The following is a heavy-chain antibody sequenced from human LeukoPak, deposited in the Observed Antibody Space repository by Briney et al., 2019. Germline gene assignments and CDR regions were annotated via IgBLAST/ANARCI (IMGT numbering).Heavy chain of an antibody. CDR2: INPNSGGT. V-gene: IGHV1-2*06. J-gene: IGHJ4*02. CDR1: GYTFTGYY. Sequence: GASVKVSCKASGYTFTGYYMHWVRQAPGQGLEGMGRINPNSGGTNYAQKFQGRVTMTRDTAISTAYMELSRLRSDDTAVYYCASEIGGSGFDYWGQGTLVTVSS. CDR3: ASEIGGSGFDY.